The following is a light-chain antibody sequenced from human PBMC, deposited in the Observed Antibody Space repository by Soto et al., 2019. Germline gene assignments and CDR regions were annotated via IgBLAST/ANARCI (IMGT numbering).Light chain of an antibody. CDR1: QSVSSN. J-gene: IGKJ1*01. V-gene: IGKV3-15*01. CDR3: QRYNNWPPWT. Sequence: EIVMTQSPATLSVSPGERATLSCRASQSVSSNLAWYQQKPGQAPRLLIYAASTRATGIPARFSGSGSGTELTLPISSLQSEDFAVYYCQRYNNWPPWTFGQGTKVEIK. CDR2: AAS.